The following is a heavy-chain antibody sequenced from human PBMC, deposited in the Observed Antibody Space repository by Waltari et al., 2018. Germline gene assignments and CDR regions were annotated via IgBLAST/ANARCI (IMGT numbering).Heavy chain of an antibody. J-gene: IGHJ3*02. Sequence: EVQLVQSGAEVKKPGASLKISCKGSGYSFTSYWSGWLHQMPGKGVEWMGIIYTGDSDTRYSPSFQGQVTISADKSISTAYLQWSSLKASDTAMDYCARLTPDDFWSGSNDAFDIWGQGTMVTVSS. V-gene: IGHV5-51*07. CDR3: ARLTPDDFWSGSNDAFDI. D-gene: IGHD3-3*01. CDR1: GYSFTSYW. CDR2: IYTGDSDT.